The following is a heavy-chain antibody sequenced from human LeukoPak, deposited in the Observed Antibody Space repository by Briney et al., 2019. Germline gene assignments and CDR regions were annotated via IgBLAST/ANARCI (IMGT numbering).Heavy chain of an antibody. Sequence: EGSLRLSCAASEFPFWNYWMSWVRQAPGKGLEWVANIRHDGSEKNYVDSVKGRFTISRDNAKDLLYLQLNSLRAEDTAVYYCARDRGPYYYYYMDVGGKGTTVTVSS. V-gene: IGHV3-7*01. CDR2: IRHDGSEK. J-gene: IGHJ6*03. D-gene: IGHD3-10*01. CDR1: EFPFWNYW. CDR3: ARDRGPYYYYYMDV.